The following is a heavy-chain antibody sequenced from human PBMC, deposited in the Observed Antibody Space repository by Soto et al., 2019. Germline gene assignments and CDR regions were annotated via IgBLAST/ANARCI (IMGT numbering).Heavy chain of an antibody. D-gene: IGHD1-26*01. V-gene: IGHV3-33*01. Sequence: QVQLVESGGGVVQPGRSLRLSCAASGLTFSSYGMHWVRQAPGKGLEWVAVIWYDGSNKYYADSVKGRFTISRDNSKNTLYLQMNSLRAEDTAVYYCARDFAVGATSKTGVIDYWGQGTLVTVSS. CDR1: GLTFSSYG. CDR3: ARDFAVGATSKTGVIDY. CDR2: IWYDGSNK. J-gene: IGHJ4*02.